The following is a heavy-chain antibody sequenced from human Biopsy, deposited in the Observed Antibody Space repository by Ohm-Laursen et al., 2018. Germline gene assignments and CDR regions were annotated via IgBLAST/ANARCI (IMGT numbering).Heavy chain of an antibody. D-gene: IGHD2/OR15-2a*01. CDR2: IYYRGST. J-gene: IGHJ6*02. CDR1: GGSISSDY. V-gene: IGHV4-59*01. CDR3: ARATNSTGWPYYYFYGMDV. Sequence: TLSLTCTVSGGSISSDYWSWIRQTPGKGLEWIGYIYYRGSTNYNTSLKRRVTISVDTSKNQFSSRLNSVTAADTAVYYCARATNSTGWPYYYFYGMDVWGQGTTVTVSS.